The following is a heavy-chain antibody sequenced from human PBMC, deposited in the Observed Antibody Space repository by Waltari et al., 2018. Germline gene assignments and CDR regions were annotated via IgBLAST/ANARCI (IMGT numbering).Heavy chain of an antibody. J-gene: IGHJ4*02. V-gene: IGHV1-69*04. D-gene: IGHD2-2*01. CDR1: GGTFSATP. CDR3: SRDSPSCSSNYCLYY. CDR2: IIPILSVA. Sequence: QVQVVQSGTEVKQPGSSVQVSCKTSGGTFSATPITWVRQAPGQGLEWMGRIIPILSVAHYAQEFQGRVTITADKSTTTAYMELSSLTSEDTAVYFCSRDSPSCSSNYCLYYWGQGTLVTVSS.